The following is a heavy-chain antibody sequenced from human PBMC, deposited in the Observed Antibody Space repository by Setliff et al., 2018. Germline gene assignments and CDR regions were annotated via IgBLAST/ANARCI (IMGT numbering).Heavy chain of an antibody. V-gene: IGHV4-38-2*01. CDR3: ARRHCSGGSCYSLNYFDY. CDR1: GYFISSGYY. J-gene: IGHJ4*02. CDR2: IYHSGST. Sequence: SETLSLTCAVSGYFISSGYYWGWIRQPPGKGLEWIGSIYHSGSTYYNPSLKSRVTISXXXSKXQXXXXXXXVXAXDTAVYYCARRHCSGGSCYSLNYFDYWGQGTLVTVSS. D-gene: IGHD2-15*01.